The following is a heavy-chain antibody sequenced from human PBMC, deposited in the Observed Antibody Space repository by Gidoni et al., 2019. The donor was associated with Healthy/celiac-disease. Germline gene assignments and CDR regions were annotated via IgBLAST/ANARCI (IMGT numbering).Heavy chain of an antibody. D-gene: IGHD1-26*01. CDR2: MSPSDAYT. CDR3: ARRCWGGSYYWFDY. V-gene: IGHV5-10-1*01. CDR1: GYSFTSYW. J-gene: IGHJ4*02. Sequence: EVQLVQSGAEVKKPGESLRISCKGSGYSFTSYWSSWVRQMPGKGLEWMGRMSPSDAYTNSSPSFQGHVTISADKSISTAYLQWSSLKASDTAMYYCARRCWGGSYYWFDYWGQGTLVTVSS.